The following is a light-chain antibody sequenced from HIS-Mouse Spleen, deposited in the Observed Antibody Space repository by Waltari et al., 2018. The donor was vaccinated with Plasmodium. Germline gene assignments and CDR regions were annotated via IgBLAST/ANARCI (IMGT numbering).Light chain of an antibody. J-gene: IGLJ2*01. V-gene: IGLV2-14*03. CDR1: RSDCGGYHY. Sequence: QSALTQPASVSGSPGHSITLPCTGTRSDCGGYHYVSWYQQHPGKAPTLMISDVNTRPSGVSNRFSGSKSGNTASLTISGLQAEDEADYYCSSYTSSSTLDVVFGGGTKLTVL. CDR3: SSYTSSSTLDVV. CDR2: DVN.